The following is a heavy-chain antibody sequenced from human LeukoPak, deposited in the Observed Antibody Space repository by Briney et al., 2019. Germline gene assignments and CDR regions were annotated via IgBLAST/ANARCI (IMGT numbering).Heavy chain of an antibody. CDR1: GFTFSNAW. CDR3: TTAPYYDSSGYITQVAFDI. D-gene: IGHD3-22*01. Sequence: GGPLRLSCAASGFTFSNAWMSWVRQAPGKGLEWVARIKSKTDGGTTDYAAPVKGRFTISRDDSKNTLYLQMNSLKTEDTAVYYCTTAPYYDSSGYITQVAFDIWGQGTMVTVSS. V-gene: IGHV3-15*01. CDR2: IKSKTDGGTT. J-gene: IGHJ3*02.